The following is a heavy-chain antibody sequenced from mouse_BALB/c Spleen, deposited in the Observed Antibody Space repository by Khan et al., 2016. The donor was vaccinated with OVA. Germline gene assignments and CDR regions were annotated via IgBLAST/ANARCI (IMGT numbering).Heavy chain of an antibody. CDR2: IFPNDGGS. Sequence: VQVKEAGPELVKPGASVKISCKASGYPFPDYSMDWMRQSHGKSLAWIGYIFPNDGGSTYNQKFKTKATLTGDTSSSPAYMELRSLTSEDSAVYDCARSGDCSFGYWGQGTLVTVSA. CDR3: ARSGDCSFGY. CDR1: GYPFPDYS. J-gene: IGHJ3*01. V-gene: IGHV1S29*02.